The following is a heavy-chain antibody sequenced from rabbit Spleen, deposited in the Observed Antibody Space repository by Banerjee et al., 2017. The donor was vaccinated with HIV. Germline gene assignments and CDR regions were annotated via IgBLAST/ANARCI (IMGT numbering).Heavy chain of an antibody. CDR1: GFSLSSSYW. J-gene: IGHJ3*01. V-gene: IGHV1S45*01. CDR3: ARAPSSGNYGLTRLDL. Sequence: QEQLEESGGDLVKPEGSLTLTCTASGFSLSSSYWISWVRQAPGKGLEWIGCIYGGSSGSTYYASWAKGRFTISKTSSTTVTLQMASLTAADTATYFCARAPSSGNYGLTRLDLWGQGTLVTVS. D-gene: IGHD1-1*01. CDR2: IYGGSSGST.